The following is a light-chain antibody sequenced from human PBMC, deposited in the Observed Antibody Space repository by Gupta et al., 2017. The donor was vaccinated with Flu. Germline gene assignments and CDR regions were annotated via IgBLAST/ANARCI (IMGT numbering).Light chain of an antibody. CDR1: QTVAGSF. J-gene: IGKJ2*01. Sequence: EIVLTQSPGSLSLSPGERATLSCRASQTVAGSFLAWYQQQPGQAPRLLIYGASTRAAGIPGRFSGSGSGTDFTLTISRLEPEDFALYYCQQYGRSPADSSGQGTKLE. V-gene: IGKV3-20*01. CDR2: GAS. CDR3: QQYGRSPADS.